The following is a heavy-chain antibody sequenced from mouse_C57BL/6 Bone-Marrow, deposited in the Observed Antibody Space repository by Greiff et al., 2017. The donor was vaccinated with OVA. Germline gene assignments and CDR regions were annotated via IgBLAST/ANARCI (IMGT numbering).Heavy chain of an antibody. CDR1: GYTFTSYW. CDR3: ARGNYDYDVWMDY. Sequence: QVQLQQPGTELVKPGASVKLSCKASGYTFTSYWITWVKQRPGQGLEWIGDIYPGSGSTNYNEKFKSKATLTVDTSSSTAYMQLSSLTSEDSAVYYGARGNYDYDVWMDYWGQGTSVTVSS. V-gene: IGHV1-55*01. D-gene: IGHD2-4*01. CDR2: IYPGSGST. J-gene: IGHJ4*01.